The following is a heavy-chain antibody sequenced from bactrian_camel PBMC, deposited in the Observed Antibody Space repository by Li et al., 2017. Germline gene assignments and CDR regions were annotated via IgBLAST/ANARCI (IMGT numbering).Heavy chain of an antibody. V-gene: IGHV3S26*01. J-gene: IGHJ4*01. CDR1: GFTTSGGC. Sequence: QVQLVESGGGSVQTGGSLRLSRAVSGFTTSGGCMGWFRQRPGEGREGVAAIGSDGSTSYTDSVKGRFTISRDNANNTLHLQMNSLKPEDSAVYYCAADLGWCGSRPLQREFRNWGQGTQVTVS. D-gene: IGHD6*01. CDR2: IGSDGST. CDR3: AADLGWCGSRPLQREFRN.